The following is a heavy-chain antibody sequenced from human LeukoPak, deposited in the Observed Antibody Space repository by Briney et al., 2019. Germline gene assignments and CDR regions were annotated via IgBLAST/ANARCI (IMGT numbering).Heavy chain of an antibody. J-gene: IGHJ4*02. CDR1: GYTFTSYD. V-gene: IGHV1-8*03. Sequence: ASVKVSYKASGYTFTSYDINWVRQATGQGLEWMGWMNPNSGNTGYAQKFQGRVTITTDESTSTAYMELSSLRSEDTAVYYCARAPLIAARPLGFDYWGQGTLVTVSS. CDR2: MNPNSGNT. D-gene: IGHD6-6*01. CDR3: ARAPLIAARPLGFDY.